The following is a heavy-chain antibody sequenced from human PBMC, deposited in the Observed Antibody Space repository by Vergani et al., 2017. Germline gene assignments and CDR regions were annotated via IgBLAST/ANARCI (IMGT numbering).Heavy chain of an antibody. J-gene: IGHJ6*02. V-gene: IGHV3-30*02. CDR2: IRYDGSSE. Sequence: VQLMESGGGLVQPGGSLRLSCTLSGFTLNTYGIHWVRQAPGKGLEWVSFIRYDGSSEYYGDSVKGRFTISRDKSQNTVNLQMNSLRTEDTAVYFCANSVIAGNVGVAYFGMDVWGQGTTVTVSS. CDR1: GFTLNTYG. CDR3: ANSVIAGNVGVAYFGMDV. D-gene: IGHD2/OR15-2a*01.